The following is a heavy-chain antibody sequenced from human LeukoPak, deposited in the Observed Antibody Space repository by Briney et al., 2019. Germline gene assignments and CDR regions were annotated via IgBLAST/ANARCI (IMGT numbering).Heavy chain of an antibody. V-gene: IGHV1-2*04. CDR3: ARDFCSGGSCYSEINWFDP. Sequence: ASVKVSCKASGYTFTSYAMNWVRQAPGQGLEWMGWINPNSGGTNYAQKFQGWVTMTRDTSISTAYMELSRLRSDDTAVYYCARDFCSGGSCYSEINWFDPWGQGTLVTVSS. CDR2: INPNSGGT. CDR1: GYTFTSYA. D-gene: IGHD2-15*01. J-gene: IGHJ5*02.